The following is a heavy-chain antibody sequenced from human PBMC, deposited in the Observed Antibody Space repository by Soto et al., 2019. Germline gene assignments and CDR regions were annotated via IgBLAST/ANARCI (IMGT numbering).Heavy chain of an antibody. CDR2: IIPIFGTA. V-gene: IGHV1-69*13. CDR3: ARARRDGYNEVNWFDP. D-gene: IGHD5-12*01. CDR1: GGTFSSYA. Sequence: SVKVSCKASGGTFSSYAISWVRQAPGQGLEWMGGIIPIFGTANYAQKFQGRVTITADESTSTAYMELSSLRSEDTAVYYCARARRDGYNEVNWFDPWGQGTLVTSPQ. J-gene: IGHJ5*02.